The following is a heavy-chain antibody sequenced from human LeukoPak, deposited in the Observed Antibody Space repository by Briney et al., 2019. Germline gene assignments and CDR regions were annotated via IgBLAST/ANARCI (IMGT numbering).Heavy chain of an antibody. J-gene: IGHJ3*02. V-gene: IGHV4-61*02. CDR2: IYTSGST. CDR3: ARGSGYSYGPGAFDI. CDR1: GGSISSGSYY. Sequence: SQTLSLTCTVSGGSISSGSYYWSWIRQPAGKGLEWIGRIYTSGSTNYNPSLKSRVTISVDTSKNQFSLKLSSVTAADTAVYYCARGSGYSYGPGAFDIWGQGTMVTVSA. D-gene: IGHD5-18*01.